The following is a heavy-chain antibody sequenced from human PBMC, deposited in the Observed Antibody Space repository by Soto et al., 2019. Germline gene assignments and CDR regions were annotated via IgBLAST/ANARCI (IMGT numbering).Heavy chain of an antibody. J-gene: IGHJ4*02. CDR1: GFTFSSYS. D-gene: IGHD5-12*01. CDR3: ARGARWLQFDNDY. Sequence: PGGSLRLSCAASGFTFSSYSMNWVRQAPGKGLEWVSYIGTRTSIVYYADSVKGRFTVSRDDAKNSLDLQMNSLRAEDTAVYYCARGARWLQFDNDYWGQGTLVTVSS. CDR2: IGTRTSIV. V-gene: IGHV3-48*04.